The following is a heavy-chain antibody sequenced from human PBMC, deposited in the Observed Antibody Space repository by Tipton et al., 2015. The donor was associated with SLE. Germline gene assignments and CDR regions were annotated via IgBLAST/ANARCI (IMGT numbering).Heavy chain of an antibody. J-gene: IGHJ6*03. V-gene: IGHV3-11*01. Sequence: SLRLSCAASGFSVSSNYMNWIRQAPGKGLEWVSYISSSGSSIYYADSVKGRFTISRDNAKNSLYLQMNSLRADDTAVYYCARVLTGDRRQLGTSSYYYYYMDVWGKGTTVTVSS. D-gene: IGHD6-6*01. CDR2: ISSSGSSI. CDR3: ARVLTGDRRQLGTSSYYYYYMDV. CDR1: GFSVSSNY.